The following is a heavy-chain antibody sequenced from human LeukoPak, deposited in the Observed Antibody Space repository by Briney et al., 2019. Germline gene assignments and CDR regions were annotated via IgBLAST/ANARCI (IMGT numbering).Heavy chain of an antibody. J-gene: IGHJ6*03. Sequence: GASVKVSCKTSCYSFTYYGFSWVRQAPGQGLEWMGWIRPHNGDTHYAQKFQDRVTLTTDTSTSTVYLDLRSLRSDDTAVYFCARDRIFGVASDYYMDVWGKGTPVAVSS. D-gene: IGHD3-3*02. CDR2: IRPHNGDT. V-gene: IGHV1-18*01. CDR1: CYSFTYYG. CDR3: ARDRIFGVASDYYMDV.